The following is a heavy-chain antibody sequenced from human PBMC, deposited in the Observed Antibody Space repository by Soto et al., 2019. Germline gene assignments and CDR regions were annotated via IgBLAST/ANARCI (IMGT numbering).Heavy chain of an antibody. V-gene: IGHV1-3*01. CDR3: ARFLMGSTTLDY. CDR1: GYTFNIYA. D-gene: IGHD1-1*01. CDR2: INVADGDT. J-gene: IGHJ4*02. Sequence: ASVKVSCKASGYTFNIYAMHWVRQAPGQGPEWMGWINVADGDTKYSQNFQGRVSITADTSANTAYMELTSLTSEDTAVYYCARFLMGSTTLDYWGQGTPVTVSS.